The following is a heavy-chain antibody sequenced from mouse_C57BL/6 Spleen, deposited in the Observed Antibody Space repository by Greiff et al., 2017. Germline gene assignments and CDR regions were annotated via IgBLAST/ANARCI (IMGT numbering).Heavy chain of an antibody. D-gene: IGHD5-5*01. CDR2: IYPGSGNT. Sequence: QVQLKESGAELVRPGASVKLSCKASGYTFTDYYINWVKQRPGQGLEWIARIYPGSGNTYYNEKFKGKATLTAEKSSSTAYMQLSSLTSEDSAVYFCARGNYLYYFDYWGQGTTLTVSS. CDR1: GYTFTDYY. V-gene: IGHV1-76*01. CDR3: ARGNYLYYFDY. J-gene: IGHJ2*01.